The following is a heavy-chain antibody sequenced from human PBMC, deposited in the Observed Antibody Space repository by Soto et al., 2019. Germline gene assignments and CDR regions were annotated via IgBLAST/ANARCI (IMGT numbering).Heavy chain of an antibody. Sequence: SVKVSCKASGGTFSSYAISWVRQAPGQGLEWMGGIIPIFGTANYAQKFQGRVTITADESTSTAYMELSSLRSEDTAVYYCARDQYYYDSSGYYLPFDYWGQGTLVTVSS. CDR3: ARDQYYYDSSGYYLPFDY. CDR1: GGTFSSYA. V-gene: IGHV1-69*13. D-gene: IGHD3-22*01. CDR2: IIPIFGTA. J-gene: IGHJ4*02.